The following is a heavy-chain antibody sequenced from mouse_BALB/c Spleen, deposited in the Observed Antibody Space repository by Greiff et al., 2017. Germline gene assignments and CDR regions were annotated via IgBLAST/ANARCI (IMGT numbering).Heavy chain of an antibody. CDR3: ARGPPYYGSSYVGAMDY. V-gene: IGHV5-6-5*01. CDR2: ISSGGST. J-gene: IGHJ4*01. Sequence: EVNLVESGGGLVKPGGSLKLSCAASGFTFSSYAMSWVRQTPEKRLEWVASISSGGSTYYPDSVKGRFTISRDNARNILYLQMSSLRSEDTAMYYCARGPPYYGSSYVGAMDYWGQGTSVTVSS. CDR1: GFTFSSYA. D-gene: IGHD1-1*01.